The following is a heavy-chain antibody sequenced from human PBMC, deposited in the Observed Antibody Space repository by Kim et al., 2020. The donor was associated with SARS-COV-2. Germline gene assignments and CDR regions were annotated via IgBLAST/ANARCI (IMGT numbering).Heavy chain of an antibody. J-gene: IGHJ3*02. Sequence: GGSLRLSCAASGFTFSNYWMTWVRQAPGKGLEWVANMNDDGSDKNYVDSVKGRFTISRDNARNSLSLQMNSLRAEDTAVYYCARDVSPTGGYDVFDIWGQGTMVTVSS. D-gene: IGHD5-12*01. V-gene: IGHV3-7*03. CDR3: ARDVSPTGGYDVFDI. CDR2: MNDDGSDK. CDR1: GFTFSNYW.